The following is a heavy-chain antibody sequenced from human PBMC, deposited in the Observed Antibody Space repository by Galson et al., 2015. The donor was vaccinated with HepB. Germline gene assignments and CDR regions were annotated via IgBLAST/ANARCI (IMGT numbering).Heavy chain of an antibody. CDR2: IKEDGSDK. J-gene: IGHJ6*02. Sequence: SLRLSCAASGFTFSRYWMSWVRQAPGKGLEWVANIKEDGSDKYYVKSVRGRFTISRDNSKNTLDLQMNSLRAEDTATYYCARDGGAGIYDVNYYYYGMDVWGQGTTVTVSS. D-gene: IGHD3-16*01. CDR3: ARDGGAGIYDVNYYYYGMDV. V-gene: IGHV3-7*01. CDR1: GFTFSRYW.